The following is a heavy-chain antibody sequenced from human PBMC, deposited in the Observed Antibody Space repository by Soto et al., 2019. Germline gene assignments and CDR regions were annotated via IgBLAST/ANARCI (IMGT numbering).Heavy chain of an antibody. CDR3: ARELSYCTNGVCYLNY. D-gene: IGHD2-8*01. CDR1: GYTFTSYG. V-gene: IGHV1-18*01. Sequence: ASVKVSCTASGYTFTSYGISWVRQAPGQGLEWMGWISAYNGNTNYAQKLQGRVTMTTDTSTSTAYMELRSLRSDDTAVYYCARELSYCTNGVCYLNYWGQGTLVTVSS. J-gene: IGHJ4*02. CDR2: ISAYNGNT.